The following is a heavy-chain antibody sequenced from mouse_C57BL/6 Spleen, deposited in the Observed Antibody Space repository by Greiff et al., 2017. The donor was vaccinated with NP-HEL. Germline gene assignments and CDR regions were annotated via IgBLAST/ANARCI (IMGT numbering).Heavy chain of an antibody. J-gene: IGHJ3*01. CDR3: AREGYYGSSFAWFAY. Sequence: VHVKQSGPELVKPGASVKISCKASGYSFTDYNMNWVKQSNGKSLEWIGVINPNYGTTSYNQKFKGKATLTVDQSSSTAYMQLNSLTSEDSAVYYCAREGYYGSSFAWFAYWGQGTLVTVSA. CDR2: INPNYGTT. V-gene: IGHV1-39*01. D-gene: IGHD1-1*01. CDR1: GYSFTDYN.